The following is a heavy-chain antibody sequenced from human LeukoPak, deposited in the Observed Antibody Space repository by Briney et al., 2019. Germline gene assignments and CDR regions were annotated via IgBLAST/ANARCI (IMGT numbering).Heavy chain of an antibody. CDR2: IYTSGST. CDR3: ARGRGFYDSRRTNWFDP. D-gene: IGHD3-22*01. Sequence: SETLSLTCAVSGGSISSGGYYWSWIRQPAGKGLEWIGRIYTSGSTNYNPSLKSRVTMSVDTSKNQFSLKLSSVTAADTAVYYCARGRGFYDSRRTNWFDPWGQGTLVTVSS. J-gene: IGHJ5*02. V-gene: IGHV4-61*02. CDR1: GGSISSGGYY.